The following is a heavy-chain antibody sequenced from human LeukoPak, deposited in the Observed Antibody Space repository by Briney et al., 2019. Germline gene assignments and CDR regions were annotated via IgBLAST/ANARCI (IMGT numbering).Heavy chain of an antibody. CDR3: ARSDVVSDGIPLNYSYMDV. V-gene: IGHV3-7*01. CDR1: GFTFSNYW. Sequence: GGSLRLSCGASGFTFSNYWMTCVRQAPGEGLEWVANIKQDANETFYVDSVRRLFTSSRDNAKNSLYLKMHSLKSEHTAVFYCARSDVVSDGIPLNYSYMDVWGKGTTVTISS. D-gene: IGHD2-2*02. CDR2: IKQDANET. J-gene: IGHJ6*03.